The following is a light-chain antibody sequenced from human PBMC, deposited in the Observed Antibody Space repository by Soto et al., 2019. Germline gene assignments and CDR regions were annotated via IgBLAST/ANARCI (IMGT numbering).Light chain of an antibody. CDR2: GAS. CDR1: QIISSSY. V-gene: IGKV3-20*01. Sequence: EIVLTQSPGTLSLSPGETATLSCRASQIISSSYLAWYQQKPGQAPRLLTYGASSRATGIPDRFSGSGSGTDFTLTISRLEPEDFAVYYCQQYGSSPRTFGQGTKVDIK. CDR3: QQYGSSPRT. J-gene: IGKJ1*01.